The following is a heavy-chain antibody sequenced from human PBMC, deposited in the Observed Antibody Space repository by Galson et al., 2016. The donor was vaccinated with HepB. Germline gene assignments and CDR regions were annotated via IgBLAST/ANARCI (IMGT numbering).Heavy chain of an antibody. D-gene: IGHD3-10*01. CDR3: ARESLGEDGDILYDY. CDR2: IHHTGTI. CDR1: GGSISSGDW. V-gene: IGHV4-4*02. Sequence: ETLSLTCAVSGGSISSGDWWSWVRQPPGKGLEWIAEIHHTGTINYNPSLQSRVTMLVDNSKNQFSLKLRSVTAADTAIYYCARESLGEDGDILYDYWGQGTLVTVSS. J-gene: IGHJ4*02.